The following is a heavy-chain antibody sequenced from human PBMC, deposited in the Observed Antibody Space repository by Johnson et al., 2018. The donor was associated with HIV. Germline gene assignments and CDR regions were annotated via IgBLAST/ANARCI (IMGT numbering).Heavy chain of an antibody. D-gene: IGHD3-3*01. V-gene: IGHV3-7*01. CDR3: ARDSYNFWSGGRALNI. J-gene: IGHJ3*02. CDR2: INLDGSET. CDR1: GFTFSNYW. Sequence: VQLVESGGGLVQPGGSLRLSCAASGFTFSNYWMTWVRQAPGKGLEWVAHINLDGSETYYVDSVKVRFTISRDNAKNSLHLQMNSLRAEDTAVYYCARDSYNFWSGGRALNIWGQGTMVTVSS.